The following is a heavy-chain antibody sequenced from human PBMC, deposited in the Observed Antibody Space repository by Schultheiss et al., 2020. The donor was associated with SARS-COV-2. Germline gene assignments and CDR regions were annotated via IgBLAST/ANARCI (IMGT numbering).Heavy chain of an antibody. Sequence: GESLKISCAASGFTFSSYSMSWVRQAPGKGLEWVSAISGSGGSTYYADSVKGRFTISRDNAKNSLYLQMNSLRAEDTAVYYCARDRWAVAGTLYYFDYWGQGTLVTVSS. J-gene: IGHJ4*02. CDR3: ARDRWAVAGTLYYFDY. V-gene: IGHV3-21*04. D-gene: IGHD6-19*01. CDR1: GFTFSSYS. CDR2: ISGSGGST.